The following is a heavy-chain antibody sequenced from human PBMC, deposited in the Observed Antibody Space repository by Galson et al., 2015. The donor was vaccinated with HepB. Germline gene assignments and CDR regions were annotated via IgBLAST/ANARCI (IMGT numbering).Heavy chain of an antibody. Sequence: SLRLSCAASGFTFSSYAMHWVRQAPGKGLEWVAVISYDGSNKYYADSVKGRFTISRDNSKNTLYLQMNSLRAEDTAVYYCARDVGSRGVPAAIFKYAFDIWGQGTMVTVSS. D-gene: IGHD2-2*01. CDR3: ARDVGSRGVPAAIFKYAFDI. CDR1: GFTFSSYA. V-gene: IGHV3-30-3*01. CDR2: ISYDGSNK. J-gene: IGHJ3*02.